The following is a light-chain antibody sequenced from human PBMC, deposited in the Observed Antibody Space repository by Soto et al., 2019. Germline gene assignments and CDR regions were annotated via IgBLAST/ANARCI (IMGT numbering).Light chain of an antibody. CDR1: QSVGSNY. Sequence: EIVLTQSPVTLSLSPGERATLSCRASQSVGSNYLAWYQQKPGQSPRLLIYGASSRATGIPDRFSGSGSGTDFTLTISRLEPEDFAVYYCQHYGSSPSTFGRGTKVDIK. V-gene: IGKV3-20*01. CDR2: GAS. J-gene: IGKJ1*01. CDR3: QHYGSSPST.